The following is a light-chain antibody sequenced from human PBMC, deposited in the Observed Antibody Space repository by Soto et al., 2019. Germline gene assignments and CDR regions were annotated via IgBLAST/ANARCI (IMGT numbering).Light chain of an antibody. Sequence: EIEVTQSPSTLSSYVGDRVTLTCLASQSIGRWLAWYQQQPGKAPKLLLDDASSLESGVPSRFSGSGSGTEFTLTISSLQPHDVATSYCQQYNTYSPERTFGQGTKVEI. CDR2: DAS. V-gene: IGKV1-5*01. CDR3: QQYNTYSPERT. J-gene: IGKJ1*01. CDR1: QSIGRW.